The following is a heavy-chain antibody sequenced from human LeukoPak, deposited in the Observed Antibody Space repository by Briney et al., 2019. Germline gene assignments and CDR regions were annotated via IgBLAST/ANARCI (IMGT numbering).Heavy chain of an antibody. CDR2: INPSGGST. V-gene: IGHV1-46*01. Sequence: ASVKVSCKASGYTFTGYYMHWVRQAPGQGLEWMGIINPSGGSTSYAQKFQGRVTMTRDMSTSTVYMELSSLRSEDTAVYYCARDGQPVAVAGNRGNWFDPWGQGTLVTVSS. D-gene: IGHD6-19*01. CDR3: ARDGQPVAVAGNRGNWFDP. J-gene: IGHJ5*02. CDR1: GYTFTGYY.